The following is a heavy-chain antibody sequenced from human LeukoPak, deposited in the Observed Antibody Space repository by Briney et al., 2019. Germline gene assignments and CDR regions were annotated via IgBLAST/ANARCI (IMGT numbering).Heavy chain of an antibody. D-gene: IGHD6-19*01. CDR3: ARVPTIAVTGNRATDY. J-gene: IGHJ4*02. Sequence: SETLSLTCAVYGGSFSGYYWSWIRQPPGKGLEWIGEINHSGSTNYNPSLKSRVTISVDTSKNQFSLKLSSVTAADTAVYYCARVPTIAVTGNRATDYWGQGTLVTVSS. V-gene: IGHV4-34*01. CDR2: INHSGST. CDR1: GGSFSGYY.